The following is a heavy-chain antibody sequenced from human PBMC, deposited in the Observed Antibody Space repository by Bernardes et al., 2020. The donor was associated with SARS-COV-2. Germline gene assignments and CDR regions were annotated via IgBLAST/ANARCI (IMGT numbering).Heavy chain of an antibody. CDR2: IIPIFGTA. V-gene: IGHV1-69*13. Sequence: SVKVSCKASGGTFSSYAISWVRQAPGQGLEWMGRIIPIFGTANYAQKFQGRVTITADESTSTAYMELSSLRSEDTAVYYCASSGWGSGYYYRKGYYYGMDVWGQGTTVTVSS. J-gene: IGHJ6*02. D-gene: IGHD3-22*01. CDR1: GGTFSSYA. CDR3: ASSGWGSGYYYRKGYYYGMDV.